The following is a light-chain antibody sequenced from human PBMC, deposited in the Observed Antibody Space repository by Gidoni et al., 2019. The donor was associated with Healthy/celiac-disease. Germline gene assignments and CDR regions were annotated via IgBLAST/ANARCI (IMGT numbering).Light chain of an antibody. Sequence: DIQTTQSPSSLSASVGDRVTITCRASQSISSYLNWYQQKPGKDPKLLIYAASSLQSGVPSRFSGSGSGTDFTLTISSLQPEDFATYYCQQSYSTLLTFGGGTKVEIK. V-gene: IGKV1-39*01. J-gene: IGKJ4*01. CDR1: QSISSY. CDR3: QQSYSTLLT. CDR2: AAS.